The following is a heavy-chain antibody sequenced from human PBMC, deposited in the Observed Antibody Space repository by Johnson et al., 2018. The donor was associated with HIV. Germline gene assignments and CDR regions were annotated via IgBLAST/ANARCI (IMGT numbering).Heavy chain of an antibody. CDR2: IGTAGDT. J-gene: IGHJ3*02. CDR1: GFTFSSYD. Sequence: VQLVESGGDLVQPGGSLRLSCAASGFTFSSYDMHWVRQATGKGLEWVSAIGTAGDTYYPGSVKGRFTISRDNAKNSLYLQMNSLRGEDTALYYCARGPYCSSSGCYGSGTYSSAFDIWGQGTMVTVSS. V-gene: IGHV3-13*01. D-gene: IGHD2-2*01. CDR3: ARGPYCSSSGCYGSGTYSSAFDI.